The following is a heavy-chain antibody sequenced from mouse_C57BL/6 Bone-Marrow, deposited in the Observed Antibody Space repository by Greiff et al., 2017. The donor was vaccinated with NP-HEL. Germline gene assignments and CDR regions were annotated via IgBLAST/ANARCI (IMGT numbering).Heavy chain of an antibody. V-gene: IGHV1-22*01. J-gene: IGHJ3*01. CDR3: APNWDVWAWFAY. Sequence: VHVKQSGPELVKPGASVKMSCKASGYTFTDYNMHWVKQSHGKSLEWIGYINPNNGGTSYNQKFKGKATLTVNKSSSTAYMELRSLTSEDSAVYYCAPNWDVWAWFAYWGQGTLVTVSA. D-gene: IGHD4-1*02. CDR1: GYTFTDYN. CDR2: INPNNGGT.